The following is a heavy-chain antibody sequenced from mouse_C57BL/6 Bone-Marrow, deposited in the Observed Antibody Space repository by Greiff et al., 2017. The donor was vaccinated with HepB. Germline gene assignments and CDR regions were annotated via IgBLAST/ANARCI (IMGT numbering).Heavy chain of an antibody. CDR2: IDPSDSYT. J-gene: IGHJ1*03. CDR1: GYTFTSYW. V-gene: IGHV1-50*01. Sequence: QVQLKQPGAELVKPGASVKLSCKASGYTFTSYWMQWVKQRPGQGLEWIGEIDPSDSYTNYNQKFKGKATLTVDTSSSTAYMQLSSLTSEDSAVYYCAREVYDGYFYWYFDVWGTGTTVTVSS. CDR3: AREVYDGYFYWYFDV. D-gene: IGHD2-3*01.